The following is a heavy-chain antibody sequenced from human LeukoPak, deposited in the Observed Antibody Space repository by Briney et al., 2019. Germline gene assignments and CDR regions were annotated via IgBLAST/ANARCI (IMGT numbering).Heavy chain of an antibody. J-gene: IGHJ1*01. V-gene: IGHV1-69*04. Sequence: ASVKVSCKASGGTFSSYAISWVRQAPGQGLEWMGRIIPILGIANYAQKFQGRVTMTTDTSTSTAYMELRSLRSDDTAVYYCAREVDYCSSTSCYTEEEPEYFQHWGQGTLVTVSS. CDR2: IIPILGIA. D-gene: IGHD2-2*02. CDR3: AREVDYCSSTSCYTEEEPEYFQH. CDR1: GGTFSSYA.